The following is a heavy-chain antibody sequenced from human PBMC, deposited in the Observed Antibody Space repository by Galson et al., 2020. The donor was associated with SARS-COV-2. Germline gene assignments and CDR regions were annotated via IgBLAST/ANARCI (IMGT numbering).Heavy chain of an antibody. CDR1: GCTFTSYG. D-gene: IGHD4-17*01. V-gene: IGHV1-18*01. CDR2: IGAYNGNT. CDR3: ARDPDYGGIYYYYCMDV. Sequence: SVKVYCKASGCTFTSYGISWVRQAPGQGLEWMGWIGAYNGNTNYAQKLQGRVTMTTDTSTSTAYMELRSLRSDDTAVYYCARDPDYGGIYYYYCMDVWGQGTTVTVSS. J-gene: IGHJ6*02.